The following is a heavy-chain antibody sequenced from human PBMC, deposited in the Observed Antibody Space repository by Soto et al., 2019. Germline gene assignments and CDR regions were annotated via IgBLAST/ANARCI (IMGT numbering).Heavy chain of an antibody. CDR3: ARGDCTNGVCYVNYYYGMDV. J-gene: IGHJ6*02. D-gene: IGHD2-8*01. CDR1: GYIFTNYG. CDR2: ISPYNGNT. Sequence: GASVKVSCKASGYIFTNYGVGWVRQAPGQGLEWMGWISPYNGNTNYAQNLQGRVTLTTDTSTSTAFMELGSLRSDDTAVYYCARGDCTNGVCYVNYYYGMDVWG. V-gene: IGHV1-18*01.